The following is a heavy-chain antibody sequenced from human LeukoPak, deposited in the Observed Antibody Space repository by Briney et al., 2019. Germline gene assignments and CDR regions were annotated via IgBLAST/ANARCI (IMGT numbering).Heavy chain of an antibody. CDR1: GRSTADYG. V-gene: IGHV3-20*04. J-gene: IGHJ4*01. D-gene: IGHD6-13*01. CDR3: VRDLSASWYSLGF. CDR2: TNWVGGAS. Sequence: GGSLRLSCDASGRSTADYGMSWVRHPPGKGLEWVSGTNWVGGASAYSDSVKGRFTISRDHGKNSLYLQMNDLRDDDTALYFCVRDLSASWYSLGFWGQGALLTVSS.